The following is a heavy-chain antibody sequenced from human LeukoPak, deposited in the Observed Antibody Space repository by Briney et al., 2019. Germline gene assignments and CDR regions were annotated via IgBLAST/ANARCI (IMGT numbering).Heavy chain of an antibody. V-gene: IGHV4-59*01. J-gene: IGHJ5*02. Sequence: SETLSLTCTVSGDTLNTYYWTWIRQTPGKGLEWIRFVAYSGSSNYNPSLKIRVSISIDTSKNQFSLALTSVTPADTAVYYCARVVRGVVTSNWFYPWGQGTLVTVSS. CDR2: VAYSGSS. CDR1: GDTLNTYY. D-gene: IGHD2-21*02. CDR3: ARVVRGVVTSNWFYP.